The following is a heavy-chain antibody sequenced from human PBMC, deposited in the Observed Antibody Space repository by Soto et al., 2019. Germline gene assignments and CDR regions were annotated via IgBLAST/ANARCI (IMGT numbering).Heavy chain of an antibody. CDR1: GGSISSGDYY. CDR2: IYYSGST. J-gene: IGHJ4*02. CDR3: AIYTAMEPTFDY. Sequence: QVQLXESGPGLVKPSQTLSLTCTVSGGSISSGDYYWSWIRQPPGKGLEWIGYIYYSGSTYYNPSLKSRVTISVDTSKNQFSLKLNSVTAADTAVYYCAIYTAMEPTFDYWGQGTLVTVSS. V-gene: IGHV4-30-4*01. D-gene: IGHD5-18*01.